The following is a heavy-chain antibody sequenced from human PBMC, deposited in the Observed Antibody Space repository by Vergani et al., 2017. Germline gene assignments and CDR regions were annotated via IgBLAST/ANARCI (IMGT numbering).Heavy chain of an antibody. J-gene: IGHJ4*02. V-gene: IGHV3-23*04. CDR2: ISGPGLST. CDR1: GFTFSNSA. Sequence: VQLVESGGGLVQSGGSLRLSCAASGFTFSNSAVSWVRQAPGRGLAWVSSISGPGLSTYYADSVKGRFSISRDNSKNTVYLQINSLRAEETAFYYCAELYGDDGFSPFWGQGTLVTVSS. CDR3: AELYGDDGFSPF. D-gene: IGHD2-21*01.